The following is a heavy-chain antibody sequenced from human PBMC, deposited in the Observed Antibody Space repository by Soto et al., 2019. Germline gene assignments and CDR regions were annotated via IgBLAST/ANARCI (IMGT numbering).Heavy chain of an antibody. Sequence: GGSLRLSCAASGFTFSSYDMHWVRQATGKGLEWVSAIGTAGDTYYPGSVKGRFTISRENAKNSLYLQMNSLRAGDTAVYYCARTVMTTVTTSGYYYMDVWGKGTTVTVSS. CDR1: GFTFSSYD. CDR3: ARTVMTTVTTSGYYYMDV. J-gene: IGHJ6*03. V-gene: IGHV3-13*01. D-gene: IGHD4-17*01. CDR2: IGTAGDT.